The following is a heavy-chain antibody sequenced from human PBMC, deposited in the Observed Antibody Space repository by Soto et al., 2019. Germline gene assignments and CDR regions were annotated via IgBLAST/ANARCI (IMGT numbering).Heavy chain of an antibody. CDR1: GGTFSSYA. J-gene: IGHJ6*02. CDR2: IIPIFGTA. V-gene: IGHV1-69*13. CDR3: ARNGSYYDFWSGYYFGGGMDV. Sequence: SVKVSCKASGGTFSSYAISWVRQAPGQGLEWMGGIIPIFGTANYAQKFQGRVTITADESTSTAYMELSSLRSEDTAVYYCARNGSYYDFWSGYYFGGGMDVWGQGTTVTVSS. D-gene: IGHD3-3*01.